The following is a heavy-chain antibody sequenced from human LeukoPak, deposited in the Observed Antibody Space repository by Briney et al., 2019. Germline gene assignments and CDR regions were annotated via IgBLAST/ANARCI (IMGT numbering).Heavy chain of an antibody. J-gene: IGHJ4*02. Sequence: ASVKVSCKASGYSFIRYHIHWVRQAPGQGLEWMGIINPSGGSTSYAQKFQGRVTMTRDTSTSTVYMELSSLRSEDTAVYYCARQGGGSYGVESCLYWGQGTLVTVSS. V-gene: IGHV1-46*01. D-gene: IGHD1-26*01. CDR3: ARQGGGSYGVESCLY. CDR2: INPSGGST. CDR1: GYSFIRYH.